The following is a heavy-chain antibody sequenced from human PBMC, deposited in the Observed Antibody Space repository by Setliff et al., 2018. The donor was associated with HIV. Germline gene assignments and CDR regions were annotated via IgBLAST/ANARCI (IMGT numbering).Heavy chain of an antibody. Sequence: GGSLRLSCATSGFAFSDYDFHWVRKVTGEGLEWISYITSTGSTIFYADSVKGRFTISRDNDKNSPYLQMNSLRAEDTAVYYCASHFGYCSSTSCEGYWGRGALVTVSS. V-gene: IGHV3-11*01. CDR3: ASHFGYCSSTSCEGY. D-gene: IGHD2-2*01. J-gene: IGHJ4*02. CDR2: ITSTGSTI. CDR1: GFAFSDYD.